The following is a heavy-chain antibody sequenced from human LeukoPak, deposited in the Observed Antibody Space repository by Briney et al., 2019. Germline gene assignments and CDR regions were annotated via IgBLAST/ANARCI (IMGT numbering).Heavy chain of an antibody. Sequence: GSLRLSCAASGFTFSSYAMSWVRQAPGKGLEWVSTISGRGSNTYYADSVKGRFTISRDTAKNSLYLQMNSLRAEDTAVYYCARGKIVVVPAASFDYWGQGTLVTVSS. CDR1: GFTFSSYA. V-gene: IGHV3-23*01. CDR3: ARGKIVVVPAASFDY. CDR2: ISGRGSNT. D-gene: IGHD2-2*01. J-gene: IGHJ4*02.